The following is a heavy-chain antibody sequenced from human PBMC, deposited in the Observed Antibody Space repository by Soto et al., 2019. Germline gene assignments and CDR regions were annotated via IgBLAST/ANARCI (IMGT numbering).Heavy chain of an antibody. CDR1: GFKFSNYA. CDR3: AKDRREGGNSALYFDF. D-gene: IGHD3-16*01. CDR2: ISATGGGT. V-gene: IGHV3-23*01. J-gene: IGHJ5*01. Sequence: GGSLRLSCAASGFKFSNYAMSWARQAPGKGLEWVSLISATGGGTYYADSVKGRFTISRDNSHNTLYLQVHSLTAEDTAVYYCAKDRREGGNSALYFDFWGQGPQVTVFS.